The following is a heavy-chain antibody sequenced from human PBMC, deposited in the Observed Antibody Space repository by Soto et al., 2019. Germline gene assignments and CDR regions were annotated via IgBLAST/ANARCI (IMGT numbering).Heavy chain of an antibody. CDR1: GGSISSGDYY. CDR2: IYYSGST. V-gene: IGHV4-30-4*01. J-gene: IGHJ4*02. CDR3: ARVGGFGATTIAY. D-gene: IGHD3-10*01. Sequence: SETLSLTCTVSGGSISSGDYYWSWIRQPPGKGLEWIGYIYYSGSTYHNPSLKSRVTISVDTSKNQFSLKLSSVTAADTAVYYCARVGGFGATTIAYWGQGTLVTVSS.